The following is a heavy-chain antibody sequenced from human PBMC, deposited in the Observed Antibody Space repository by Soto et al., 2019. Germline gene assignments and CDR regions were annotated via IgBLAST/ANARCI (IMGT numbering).Heavy chain of an antibody. CDR2: LAFDGSQE. CDR3: ATKVRVTNYLYYGMDV. V-gene: IGHV3-30*03. J-gene: IGHJ6*02. D-gene: IGHD2-21*02. CDR1: GFSFNTSG. Sequence: QVQLVESGGGVVQPGRALRLSCAGSGFSFNTSGMHWVRQAPGKGLELVAVLAFDGSQEFYGDSVRGRFTISRDNSKNTLFLQMKSLTPEDTAVYYCATKVRVTNYLYYGMDVWGQGTTVTVSS.